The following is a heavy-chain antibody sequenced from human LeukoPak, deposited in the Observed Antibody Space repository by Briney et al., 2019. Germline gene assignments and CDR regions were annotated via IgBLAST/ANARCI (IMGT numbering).Heavy chain of an antibody. CDR3: AREDYSTSSRAFDI. Sequence: GGSLRLSCAASGFTFSSYDMNWVRQAPGKGLEWVSSISSSSSYIYYADSVKGRFTISRDNAKNSLYLQMNSLRAGDTAVYYCAREDYSTSSRAFDIWGPGTMVTVSS. CDR2: ISSSSSYI. J-gene: IGHJ3*02. V-gene: IGHV3-21*01. D-gene: IGHD6-6*01. CDR1: GFTFSSYD.